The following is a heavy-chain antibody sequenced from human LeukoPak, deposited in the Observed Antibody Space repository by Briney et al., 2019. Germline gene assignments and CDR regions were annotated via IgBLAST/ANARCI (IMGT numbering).Heavy chain of an antibody. Sequence: ASVKVSCKASGYTFTGYYMHWVRQAPGQGLEWMGWINPNSGGTNYAQKLQGRVTMTTDTSTSTAYMELRSLRSDDTAVYYCARKRQGELELWDYWGQGTLVTVSS. CDR2: INPNSGGT. CDR3: ARKRQGELELWDY. J-gene: IGHJ4*02. D-gene: IGHD1-7*01. V-gene: IGHV1-2*02. CDR1: GYTFTGYY.